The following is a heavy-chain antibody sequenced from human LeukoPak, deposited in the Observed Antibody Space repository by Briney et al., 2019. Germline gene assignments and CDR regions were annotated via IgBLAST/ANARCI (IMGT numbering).Heavy chain of an antibody. Sequence: ASVKVSCKVSGYTLTELSMHWVRQAPGKGLEWMGGFEPVDGETIYAQKFQGRVTMTEDTSTDTAYMELSSLRSEDTAVYYCATDRHQYCSSTSCYVSDYWGQGTLVTVSS. CDR3: ATDRHQYCSSTSCYVSDY. V-gene: IGHV1-24*01. J-gene: IGHJ4*02. D-gene: IGHD2-2*01. CDR1: GYTLTELS. CDR2: FEPVDGET.